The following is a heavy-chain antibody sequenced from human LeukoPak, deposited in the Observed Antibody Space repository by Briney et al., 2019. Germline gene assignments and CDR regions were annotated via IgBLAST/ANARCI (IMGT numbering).Heavy chain of an antibody. Sequence: GGSLRLSCAASGFTFSSYEMNWDRQAPGKGLEWVPYISSSGSTIYYADSVKGRFTISRDNAKNSLYLQMNSLRAEDTAVYYCAKPVRTDAFDIWGQGTMITVSS. J-gene: IGHJ3*02. CDR2: ISSSGSTI. D-gene: IGHD1-14*01. V-gene: IGHV3-48*03. CDR1: GFTFSSYE. CDR3: AKPVRTDAFDI.